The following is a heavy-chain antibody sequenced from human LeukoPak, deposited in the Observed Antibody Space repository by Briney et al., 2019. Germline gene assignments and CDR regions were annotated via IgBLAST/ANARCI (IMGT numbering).Heavy chain of an antibody. CDR2: ISGSGGST. D-gene: IGHD2-15*01. Sequence: GGSLRLSCAASGFTFSSYAMSWVRQAPGKGLEWVSAISGSGGSTYYADSVKGRFTISRDNSKNTLYLQMNSLRAEDTAVYYWAKDEGLAAAFRGYYYYGMDVWGQGTTVTVSS. V-gene: IGHV3-23*01. J-gene: IGHJ6*02. CDR3: AKDEGLAAAFRGYYYYGMDV. CDR1: GFTFSSYA.